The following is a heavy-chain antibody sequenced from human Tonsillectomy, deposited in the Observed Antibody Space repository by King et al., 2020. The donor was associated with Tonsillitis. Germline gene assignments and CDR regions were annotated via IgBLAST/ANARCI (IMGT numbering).Heavy chain of an antibody. D-gene: IGHD5-18*01. V-gene: IGHV4-34*01. CDR2: INHSGST. J-gene: IGHJ4*02. CDR3: ARGGGYSYGYGRLDY. CDR1: GGSFSGYY. Sequence: VQLQQWGAGLLKPSETLSLTCAVYGGSFSGYYWSWIRQPPGKGLEWIGEINHSGSTNYNPSLKSRVTVSVDTSKNQFSLKLSSVTAAETAVYYCARGGGYSYGYGRLDYWGQGTLVTVSS.